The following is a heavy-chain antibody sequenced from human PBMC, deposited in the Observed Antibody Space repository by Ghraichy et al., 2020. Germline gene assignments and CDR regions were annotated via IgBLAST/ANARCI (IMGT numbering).Heavy chain of an antibody. V-gene: IGHV3-11*04. CDR1: GFTFSDYS. CDR3: ARERGYDYYGHDALDI. Sequence: GGSLRLSCAASGFTFSDYSMSWVRQAPGKGLEWVASISGSGSNIYYADSVKGRFTISRDNAKNSLYLQMNSLRDEDTAVYNCARERGYDYYGHDALDIWGPGTMVTGS. CDR2: ISGSGSNI. D-gene: IGHD3-10*01. J-gene: IGHJ3*02.